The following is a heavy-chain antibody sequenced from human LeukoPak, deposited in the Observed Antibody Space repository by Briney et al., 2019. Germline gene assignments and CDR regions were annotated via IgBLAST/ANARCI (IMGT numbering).Heavy chain of an antibody. CDR3: ARSRIDY. J-gene: IGHJ4*02. CDR2: ISSSSSYI. V-gene: IGHV3-21*01. CDR1: GFTFSSYA. Sequence: KSGGSLRLSCAASGFTFSSYAMSWVRQAPGKGLEWVSSISSSSSYIYYADSVKGRFTISRDNAKNSLYLQMNSLRAEDTAVYYCARSRIDYWGQGTLVTVSS.